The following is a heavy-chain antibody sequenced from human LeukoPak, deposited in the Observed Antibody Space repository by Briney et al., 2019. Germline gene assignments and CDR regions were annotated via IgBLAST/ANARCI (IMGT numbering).Heavy chain of an antibody. CDR2: IYHSGST. Sequence: SETLSLTCAVSGVSISSGGYSWSWIRQPPGKGLEWIGYIYHSGSTYYNPSLKSRVTISVDRSKNQFSLKLSSVTAADTAVYYCARASVNYDILTGYFGYFDYWGQGTTVTVSS. CDR1: GVSISSGGYS. J-gene: IGHJ4*03. V-gene: IGHV4-30-2*01. D-gene: IGHD3-9*01. CDR3: ARASVNYDILTGYFGYFDY.